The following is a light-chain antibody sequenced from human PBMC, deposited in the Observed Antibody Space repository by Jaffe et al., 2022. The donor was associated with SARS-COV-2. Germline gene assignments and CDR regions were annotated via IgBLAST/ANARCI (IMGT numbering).Light chain of an antibody. J-gene: IGLJ2*01. CDR3: QVWDSSIVV. CDR1: NIGNKN. V-gene: IGLV3-9*01. Sequence: SYELTQPLSVSVALGQTARITCGGNNIGNKNVHWYQQKPGQAPVLVIYRDNNRPSGIPERFSGSNSGNTATLTISRAQAGDEADYYCQVWDSSIVVFGGGTKLTVL. CDR2: RDN.